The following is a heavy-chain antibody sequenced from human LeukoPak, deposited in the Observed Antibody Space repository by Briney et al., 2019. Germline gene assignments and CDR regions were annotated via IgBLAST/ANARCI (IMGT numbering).Heavy chain of an antibody. CDR2: ISTTGGGT. CDR1: GFTFSTYA. V-gene: IGHV3-23*01. D-gene: IGHD5-18*01. CDR3: TKRGYSYEADY. Sequence: GGSLRLSCVVSGFTFSTYAMRWVRQAPGKGLEWVSSISTTGGGTSYADSMKGRFTISRDNSKNTLFLQMNSLRAEDTAVYYCTKRGYSYEADYWGQGTLVTVSS. J-gene: IGHJ4*02.